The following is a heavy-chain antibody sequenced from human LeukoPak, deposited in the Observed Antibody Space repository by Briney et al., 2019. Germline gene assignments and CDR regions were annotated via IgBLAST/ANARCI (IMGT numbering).Heavy chain of an antibody. V-gene: IGHV1-18*01. J-gene: IGHJ4*02. Sequence: ASVKVSCKASGYTFTSYGISWVRQAPGQGLEWMGWISAYNGNTNYAQKLQDRVIMTTDTSTSTVYMELRSLRSDDTAVYYCAREGDTAMAYFDYWGQGTLVTVSS. CDR2: ISAYNGNT. D-gene: IGHD5-18*01. CDR3: AREGDTAMAYFDY. CDR1: GYTFTSYG.